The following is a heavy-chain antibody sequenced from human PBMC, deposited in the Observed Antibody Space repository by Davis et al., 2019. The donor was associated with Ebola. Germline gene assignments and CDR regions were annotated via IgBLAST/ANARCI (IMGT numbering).Heavy chain of an antibody. CDR2: IYYSGST. V-gene: IGHV4-39*01. CDR3: ARGLGDPRPGYYYGMDV. CDR1: GGSISSSSYY. J-gene: IGHJ6*02. Sequence: MPSETLSLTCTVSGGSISSSSYYWGWIRQPPGKGLEWIGSIYYSGSTYYNPSLKSRVTISVDTSKNQFSLKLSSVTAADTAVYYCARGLGDPRPGYYYGMDVWGQGTTVTVSS. D-gene: IGHD3-10*01.